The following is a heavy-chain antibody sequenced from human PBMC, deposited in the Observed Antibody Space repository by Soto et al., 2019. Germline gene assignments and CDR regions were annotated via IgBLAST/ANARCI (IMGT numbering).Heavy chain of an antibody. J-gene: IGHJ5*02. D-gene: IGHD1-26*01. CDR3: ATQEVGGSYVYTFDP. CDR1: GASLSSYY. Sequence: ETLSLTCVVSGASLSSYYWSWIRQPPGKGLEWIGSIYYSGSTYYNPSLKSRVTISVDTSKNHFSLKLSSVTAADTAVYYCATQEVGGSYVYTFDPWGQGTLVTVSS. V-gene: IGHV4-59*05. CDR2: IYYSGST.